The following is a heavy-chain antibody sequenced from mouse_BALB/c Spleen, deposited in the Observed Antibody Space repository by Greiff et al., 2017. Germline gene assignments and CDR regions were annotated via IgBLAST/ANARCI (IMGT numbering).Heavy chain of an antibody. D-gene: IGHD2-4*01. V-gene: IGHV1-54*01. CDR1: GYAFTNYL. CDR3: ARGGYDYPWFAY. Sequence: VQLQESGAELVRPGTSVKVSCKASGYAFTNYLIEWVKQRPGQGLEWIGVINPGSGGTNYNEKFKGKATLTADKSSSTAYMQLSSLTSDDSAVFFCARGGYDYPWFAYWGQGTLVTVSA. J-gene: IGHJ3*01. CDR2: INPGSGGT.